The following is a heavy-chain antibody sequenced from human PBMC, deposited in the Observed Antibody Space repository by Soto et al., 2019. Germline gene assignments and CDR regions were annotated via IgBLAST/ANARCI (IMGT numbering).Heavy chain of an antibody. J-gene: IGHJ4*02. CDR3: ARKDYYGAGIYYFDH. CDR1: GYTSTAYP. D-gene: IGHD3-10*01. V-gene: IGHV1-3*01. CDR2: INVANGDT. Sequence: QVQLVQSGAEVKKPGASVKVSCKASGYTSTAYPMHWVRQAPGQRLEWMGWINVANGDTGYSQKFQGRVTVIRDTSTRTVYMELSSLTAEDTAVYYCARKDYYGAGIYYFDHWGQGTLVTVSS.